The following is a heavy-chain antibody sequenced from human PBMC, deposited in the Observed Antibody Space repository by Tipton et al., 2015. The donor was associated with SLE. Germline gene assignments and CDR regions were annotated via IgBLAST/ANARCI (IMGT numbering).Heavy chain of an antibody. CDR1: GGSISSYY. CDR3: TRGLYGGSSV. V-gene: IGHV4-4*07. Sequence: TLSLTCTVSGGSISSYYWRWIRQPAGKGLEWIGRIYSSGNTNYTPSLKSRVTISIDTSKSQFSLKLSSVTAADTAVYYCTRGLYGGSSVWGQGTMVTVSS. CDR2: IYSSGNT. D-gene: IGHD1-26*01. J-gene: IGHJ3*01.